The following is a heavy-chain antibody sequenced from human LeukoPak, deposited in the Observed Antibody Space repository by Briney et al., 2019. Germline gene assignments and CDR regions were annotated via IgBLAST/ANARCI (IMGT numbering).Heavy chain of an antibody. D-gene: IGHD3-22*01. V-gene: IGHV3-23*01. CDR3: AKVNYYDSSGSNVDY. J-gene: IGHJ4*02. CDR1: GFTFSSYG. Sequence: GGSLRLSCAASGFTFSSYGMHWVRQAPGKGLEWVSAISGSGGSTYYADSVKGRFTISRDNSKNTLYLQMNSLRAEDTAVYYCAKVNYYDSSGSNVDYWGQGTLVTVSS. CDR2: ISGSGGST.